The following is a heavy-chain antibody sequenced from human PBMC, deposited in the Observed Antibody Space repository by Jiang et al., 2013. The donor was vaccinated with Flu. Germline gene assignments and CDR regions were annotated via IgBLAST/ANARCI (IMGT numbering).Heavy chain of an antibody. Sequence: EVKKPGASVKVSCKASGYTFAYHYMHWVRQAPGQGLEWMGRIIPILGIANYAQKFLGRVTITADKSTSTAYMDLSSLRSEDTAVYYCARGPDSSGYYYFYWGQGTLVTVSS. CDR1: GYTFAYHY. J-gene: IGHJ4*02. CDR2: IIPILGIA. D-gene: IGHD3-22*01. CDR3: ARGPDSSGYYYFY. V-gene: IGHV1-69*04.